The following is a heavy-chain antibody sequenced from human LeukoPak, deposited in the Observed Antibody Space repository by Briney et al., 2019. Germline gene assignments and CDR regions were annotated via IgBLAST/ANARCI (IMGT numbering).Heavy chain of an antibody. CDR3: ARGLPLQH. Sequence: PSETLSLTCTVSGGSISSSSYYWGWIRQPPGKGLEWIGNIYYSGSTYYNPSLKSRVTISVDTSKNQFSLKLSSVTAADTAVYYCARGLPLQHWGQGTLVTVSS. CDR2: IYYSGST. CDR1: GGSISSSSYY. V-gene: IGHV4-39*07. D-gene: IGHD2-15*01. J-gene: IGHJ1*01.